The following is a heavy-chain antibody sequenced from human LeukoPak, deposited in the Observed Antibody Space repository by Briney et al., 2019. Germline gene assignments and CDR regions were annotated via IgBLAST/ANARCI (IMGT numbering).Heavy chain of an antibody. J-gene: IGHJ4*02. CDR2: ISSSSSTI. CDR3: ARDLEPNVDTAMVDY. Sequence: PGGSLRLSCAASGFTFSSYSMNWVRQAPGKGLEWVSYISSSSSTIYYADSVKGRFTISRDNAKNSLYLQMNSLRAEDTAVYYCARDLEPNVDTAMVDYWGQGTLVTVSS. CDR1: GFTFSSYS. D-gene: IGHD5-18*01. V-gene: IGHV3-48*04.